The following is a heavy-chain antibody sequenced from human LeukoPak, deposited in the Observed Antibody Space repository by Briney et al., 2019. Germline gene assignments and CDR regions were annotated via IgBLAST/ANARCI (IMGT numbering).Heavy chain of an antibody. CDR3: AKGWLGTNTHFDY. Sequence: GGSLRLSCAASGFTFDDYAMHWVRQAPGKGLEWVSGISWNSGSIGYADSVKGRFTISRDNAKNSLYLQMNSLRAEDTAVYYCAKGWLGTNTHFDYWGQGTLVTVSS. CDR2: ISWNSGSI. D-gene: IGHD3-10*01. V-gene: IGHV3-9*01. CDR1: GFTFDDYA. J-gene: IGHJ4*02.